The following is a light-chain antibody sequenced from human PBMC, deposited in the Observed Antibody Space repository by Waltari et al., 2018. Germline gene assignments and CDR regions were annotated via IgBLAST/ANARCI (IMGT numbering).Light chain of an antibody. CDR1: SSDAGAYDF. CDR2: GVN. Sequence: QSAPTQPASVSGSPGQSITISCTGTSSDAGAYDFVPWHQQYPGKAPKVMIYGVNNRPSVVSNRFSGSKSGNTASLIISGLQADDEADYYCSSYTTSGTLVFGTGTKVTVL. CDR3: SSYTTSGTLV. V-gene: IGLV2-14*01. J-gene: IGLJ1*01.